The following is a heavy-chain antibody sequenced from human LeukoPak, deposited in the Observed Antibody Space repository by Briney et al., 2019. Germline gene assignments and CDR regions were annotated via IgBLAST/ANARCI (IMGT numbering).Heavy chain of an antibody. CDR3: ATGSGGSYWGPFDY. V-gene: IGHV3-33*08. CDR1: GFIFTNYF. CDR2: IWNDGSKT. Sequence: GGSLRLSCAASGFIFTNYFMSWVRQAPGKGLEWVAVIWNDGSKTYYADSVKGRFTISRDNSKNTLYLQMNSLKTEDTAVYYCATGSGGSYWGPFDYWGQGALVTVSS. D-gene: IGHD1-26*01. J-gene: IGHJ4*02.